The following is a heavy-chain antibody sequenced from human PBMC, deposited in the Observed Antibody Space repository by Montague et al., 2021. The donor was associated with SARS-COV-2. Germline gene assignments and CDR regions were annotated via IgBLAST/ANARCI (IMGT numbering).Heavy chain of an antibody. D-gene: IGHD2-21*01. CDR3: ARMVMGGAEDYFDS. Sequence: SETLSLTCSVSGGSFNSFYWSWVRQPPGKGLEWIGYFFRSGSTSYNPSLNDRVTISPDTSKTHLFLTVTSVTPADTAVYFCARMVMGGAEDYFDSWARESWSPSPQ. CDR2: FFRSGST. J-gene: IGHJ4*02. CDR1: GGSFNSFY. V-gene: IGHV4-4*08.